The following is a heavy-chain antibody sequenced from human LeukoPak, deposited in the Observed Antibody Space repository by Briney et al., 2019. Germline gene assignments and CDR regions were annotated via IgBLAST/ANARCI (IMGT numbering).Heavy chain of an antibody. CDR2: INPNSGGT. J-gene: IGHJ4*02. Sequence: ASVKVSCKASGYTFTGYYMHWVRQAPGQGLEWMGRINPNSGGTNYAQKFQGRVTMTRDTSISTAYMELSRLRSDDTAVYYCVRDYYDSSGYLRLDYWGQGTLVTVSS. CDR1: GYTFTGYY. CDR3: VRDYYDSSGYLRLDY. D-gene: IGHD3-22*01. V-gene: IGHV1-2*06.